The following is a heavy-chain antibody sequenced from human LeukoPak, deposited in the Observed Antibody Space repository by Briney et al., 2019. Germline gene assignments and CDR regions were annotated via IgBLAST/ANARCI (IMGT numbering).Heavy chain of an antibody. D-gene: IGHD4-17*01. CDR3: ARGEDYGDYGWFDP. Sequence: GGSLRLSCAASGFTFSSYGMSWVRQAPGEGLEWVSAISDSGGSTYYTDSVKGRFTISRDNSKNTLYLQMNSLRAEDTAVYYCARGEDYGDYGWFDPWGQGNLVTVSS. CDR2: ISDSGGST. J-gene: IGHJ5*02. CDR1: GFTFSSYG. V-gene: IGHV3-23*01.